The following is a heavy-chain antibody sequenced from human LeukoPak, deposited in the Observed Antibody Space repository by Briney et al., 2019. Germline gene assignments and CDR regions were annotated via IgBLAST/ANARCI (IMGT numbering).Heavy chain of an antibody. D-gene: IGHD6-25*01. V-gene: IGHV4-34*01. Sequence: SETLSLTCAVYGGSFSVYYWSWIRQPPGKGLEWIGEINHSGSTNYNPSLKSRVTISVDTSKNQFSLKLSSVTAADTAVYYCARIRMAAIGDYWGQGTLVTVSS. CDR3: ARIRMAAIGDY. CDR2: INHSGST. CDR1: GGSFSVYY. J-gene: IGHJ4*02.